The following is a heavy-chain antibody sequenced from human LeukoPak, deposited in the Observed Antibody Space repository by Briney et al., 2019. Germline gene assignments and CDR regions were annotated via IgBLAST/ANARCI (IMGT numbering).Heavy chain of an antibody. J-gene: IGHJ5*02. CDR3: ARREGQFDP. CDR2: IYYSGTT. V-gene: IGHV4-39*01. CDR1: GGSVSSTSYH. D-gene: IGHD1-26*01. Sequence: SETLSLTCTVSGGSVSSTSYHWAWIRQPLGKGLEWIGNIYYSGTTYYNPSLKSRVTISVDTSKNQFSLKLSSVTAADTAVYYCARREGQFDPWGQGTLVTVSS.